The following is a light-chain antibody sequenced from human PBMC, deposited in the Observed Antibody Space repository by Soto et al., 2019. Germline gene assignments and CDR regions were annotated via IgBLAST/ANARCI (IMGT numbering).Light chain of an antibody. J-gene: IGKJ2*01. CDR2: GAS. CDR1: QSVSSSF. V-gene: IGKV3-20*01. CDR3: QQYDSSPYT. Sequence: EIVLTQSPGTLSLSPGEGATLSCGASQSVSSSFLAWYQQKPGQAPRLLIYGASSRATGIPDRFSGSGSGTDFTLTISRLEPEDFAVYYCQQYDSSPYTFGQGTKLEIK.